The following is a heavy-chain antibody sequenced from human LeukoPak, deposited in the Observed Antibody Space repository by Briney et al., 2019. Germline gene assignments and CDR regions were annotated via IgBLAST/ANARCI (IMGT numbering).Heavy chain of an antibody. CDR1: GYTFTSYY. CDR3: ARDLAVAGANDAFDI. V-gene: IGHV1-46*01. Sequence: AASVKVSCKASGYTFTSYYMHWVRQAPGQGLEWMGIINPSGGSTSYAQKFQGRVTMTRDMSTSTVYMELSSLRSEDTAVYYCARDLAVAGANDAFDIWGQGTMVTVSS. CDR2: INPSGGST. D-gene: IGHD6-19*01. J-gene: IGHJ3*02.